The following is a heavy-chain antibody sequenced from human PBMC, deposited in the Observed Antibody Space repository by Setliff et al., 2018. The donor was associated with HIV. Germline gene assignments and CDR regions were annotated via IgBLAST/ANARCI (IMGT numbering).Heavy chain of an antibody. V-gene: IGHV3-73*01. J-gene: IGHJ4*02. CDR1: GFTFSGAE. CDR3: AYYRDSTVHQDY. Sequence: GGSLRLSCAASGFTFSGAEIHWVRQAAGKGLEWVGRIRSKADKYATDYGASAKGRFTISRDDPKNTLYLQMNSLKTEDTAVYYCAYYRDSTVHQDYWGQGTLVTVSS. D-gene: IGHD3-16*02. CDR2: IRSKADKYAT.